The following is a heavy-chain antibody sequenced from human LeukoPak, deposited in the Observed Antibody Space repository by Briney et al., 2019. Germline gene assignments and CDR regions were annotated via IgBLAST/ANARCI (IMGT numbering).Heavy chain of an antibody. J-gene: IGHJ4*02. CDR2: INPNSGGT. D-gene: IGHD3-9*01. Sequence: ASVKVSCKASGYTFIGYYMHWVRQAPGQGLEWMGWINPNSGGTNYAQKFQGRVTMTRDTSISTAYMELSRLRSDDTAVYYCAREDILTGYYPDYWGPGNLVTVSS. CDR3: AREDILTGYYPDY. V-gene: IGHV1-2*02. CDR1: GYTFIGYY.